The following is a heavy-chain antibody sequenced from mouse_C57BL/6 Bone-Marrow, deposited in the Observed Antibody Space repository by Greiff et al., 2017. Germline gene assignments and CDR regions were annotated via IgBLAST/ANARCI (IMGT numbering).Heavy chain of an antibody. CDR2: IYPGDGDT. D-gene: IGHD1-1*01. CDR3: ARYGIYYGSSYGAWFAY. Sequence: QVQLQQSGAELVKPGASVKISCKASGYASSSYWMNWVKQRPGKGLEWIGQIYPGDGDTNYNGKFKGKATLTADKSSSTAYMQLSSLTSEDSAVYFCARYGIYYGSSYGAWFAYWGQGTLVTVSA. J-gene: IGHJ3*01. CDR1: GYASSSYW. V-gene: IGHV1-80*01.